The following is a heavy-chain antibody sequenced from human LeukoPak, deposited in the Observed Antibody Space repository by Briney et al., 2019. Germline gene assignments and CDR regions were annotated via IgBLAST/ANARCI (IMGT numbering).Heavy chain of an antibody. CDR3: AKGGKWDVTPFDY. D-gene: IGHD1-26*01. Sequence: GGSLRLSCTASGFTFSSYTMSWVRQAPGKGLKWVSTITTGGPNTYYADSVKGRFTISRDNSKNTLYLQVNSLRAGGTAVYYCAKGGKWDVTPFDYWGQGTLVTVSS. J-gene: IGHJ4*02. CDR2: ITTGGPNT. V-gene: IGHV3-23*01. CDR1: GFTFSSYT.